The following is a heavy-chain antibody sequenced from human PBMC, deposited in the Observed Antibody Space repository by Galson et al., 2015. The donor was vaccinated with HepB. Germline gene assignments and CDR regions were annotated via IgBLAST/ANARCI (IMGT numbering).Heavy chain of an antibody. D-gene: IGHD1-1*01. CDR2: ISYDRSNK. V-gene: IGHV3-30*03. J-gene: IGHJ4*02. CDR3: ARQYNSYFFDY. Sequence: SLRLSCAASGFTFSSYDIHWVRQAPGKGLEWVALISYDRSNKYNADSVKGRFTISRDNSKNTLYLQMNSLRAEDTAVYYCARQYNSYFFDYWGQGTLVTVSS. CDR1: GFTFSSYD.